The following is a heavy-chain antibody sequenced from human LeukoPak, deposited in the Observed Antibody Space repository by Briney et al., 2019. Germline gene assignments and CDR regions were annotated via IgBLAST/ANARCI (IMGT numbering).Heavy chain of an antibody. CDR3: AGGQMFTSGGFDS. J-gene: IGHJ4*02. V-gene: IGHV3-53*01. Sequence: GGSLRLSCAASGFTVSSKYMSWVRQAPGKGLEWVSVLYTAGNTYYADPVKGRFTISRDNSKNTLSLQMNSLRPEDTALYYCAGGQMFTSGGFDSWGQGALVTVSS. CDR1: GFTVSSKY. CDR2: LYTAGNT. D-gene: IGHD6-19*01.